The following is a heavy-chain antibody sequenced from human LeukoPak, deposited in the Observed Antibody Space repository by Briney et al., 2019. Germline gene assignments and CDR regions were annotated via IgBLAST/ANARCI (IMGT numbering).Heavy chain of an antibody. CDR2: MHHSGST. Sequence: KPSETLSLTCAISGYSISSGYYWAWIRQPPGKGLEWIGSMHHSGSTYYNPSLKSRVTISLDTSKNQFSLRLSSVTAADTAVYYCARGRGVAQYRYCSSTSCQGYYMDVWGKGTTVTVSS. D-gene: IGHD2-2*01. J-gene: IGHJ6*03. CDR1: GYSISSGYY. CDR3: ARGRGVAQYRYCSSTSCQGYYMDV. V-gene: IGHV4-38-2*01.